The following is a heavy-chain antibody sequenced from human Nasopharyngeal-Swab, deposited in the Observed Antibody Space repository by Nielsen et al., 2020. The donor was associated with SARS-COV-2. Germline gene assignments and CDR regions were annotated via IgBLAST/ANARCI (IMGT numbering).Heavy chain of an antibody. CDR2: IYYSGST. Sequence: SETLSLTCTVPGGSISSYYWSWIRQPPGKGLEWIGYIYYSGSTNYNPSLKSRVTISVDTSKNQLSLKLTSVTAADTAVYYCARVAAAVIGDLDYWGQGTLVTVSS. CDR1: GGSISSYY. CDR3: ARVAAAVIGDLDY. V-gene: IGHV4-59*01. J-gene: IGHJ4*02. D-gene: IGHD6-13*01.